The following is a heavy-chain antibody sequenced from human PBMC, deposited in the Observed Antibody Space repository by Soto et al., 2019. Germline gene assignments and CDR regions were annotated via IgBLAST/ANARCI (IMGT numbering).Heavy chain of an antibody. D-gene: IGHD3-10*01. J-gene: IGHJ4*02. CDR2: ISGIKNYI. V-gene: IGHV3-21*06. CDR1: GFTFSYYP. CDR3: AREGVHNYTEYYFDY. Sequence: PGGSLRLSCAASGFTFSYYPLHWVRRAPGKGLEWVSSISGIKNYIRYADSVKGRFTFSRDNAKTSLYLQMNSLTAEDTAVYYCAREGVHNYTEYYFDYWGQGTLVTVSS.